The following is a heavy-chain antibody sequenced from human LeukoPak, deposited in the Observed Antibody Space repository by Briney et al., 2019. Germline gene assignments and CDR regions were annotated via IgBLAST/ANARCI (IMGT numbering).Heavy chain of an antibody. CDR3: ARTFSYYDILTGYRYYFDY. CDR1: GGSISSSSYS. V-gene: IGHV4-39*07. Sequence: SETLSLTCTVSGGSISSSSYSWGWIRQPPGKGLEWIGSIYYSGSTFYNPSLKSRVTISVDTSKNQFSLKLSSVTAADTAVYYCARTFSYYDILTGYRYYFDYWGQGTLVTVSS. J-gene: IGHJ4*02. D-gene: IGHD3-9*01. CDR2: IYYSGST.